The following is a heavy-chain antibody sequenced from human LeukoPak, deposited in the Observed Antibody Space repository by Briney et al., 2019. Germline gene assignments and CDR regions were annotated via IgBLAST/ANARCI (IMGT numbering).Heavy chain of an antibody. CDR1: GYTFTGYY. D-gene: IGHD3-9*01. Sequence: VASVKVSCKASGYTFTGYYMHWVRQAPGQGLEWMGRINPNSGGTNHAQKFQGRVTMTRDTSISTAYMELSRLRSDDTAVYYCASWDTYYDILTGHSGVYWGQGTLVTVSS. CDR3: ASWDTYYDILTGHSGVY. V-gene: IGHV1-2*06. J-gene: IGHJ4*02. CDR2: INPNSGGT.